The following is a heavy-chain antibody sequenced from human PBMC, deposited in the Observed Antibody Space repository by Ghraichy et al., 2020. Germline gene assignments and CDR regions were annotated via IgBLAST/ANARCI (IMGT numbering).Heavy chain of an antibody. CDR2: VKSQDDGGTP. CDR1: GLTFRNVW. V-gene: IGHV3-15*01. CDR3: TTVGDY. D-gene: IGHD1-26*01. Sequence: GGSLRLSCAGSGLTFRNVWMNWVRQAHGKGLEWVGHVKSQDDGGTPDYAAPMKGRFAISRDDVNNMLYLQMNSLKAEDAGVYFCTTVGDYWGQGTLVTVST. J-gene: IGHJ4*02.